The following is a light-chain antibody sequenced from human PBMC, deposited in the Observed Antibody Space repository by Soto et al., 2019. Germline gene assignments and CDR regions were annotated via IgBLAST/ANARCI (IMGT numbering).Light chain of an antibody. Sequence: DIQMTQSPSSLSASVGDRVNITCRASQTVSSYLDWYQQKPGPAPRLLIYATSNLPSGVPSRFSGRGFGTDFTLTISRLQPEDFATYYCQQSFTTPSFGQGTRLEIK. J-gene: IGKJ5*01. V-gene: IGKV1-39*01. CDR1: QTVSSY. CDR2: ATS. CDR3: QQSFTTPS.